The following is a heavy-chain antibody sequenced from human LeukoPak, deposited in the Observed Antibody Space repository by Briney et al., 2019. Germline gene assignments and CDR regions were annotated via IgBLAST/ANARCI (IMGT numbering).Heavy chain of an antibody. D-gene: IGHD1-26*01. CDR1: GGTFSSYT. V-gene: IGHV1-69*02. Sequence: ASVKVSCKASGGTFSSYTISWVRQAPGQGLEWMGRIIPILGIANYAQKFQGRVTITADKSTSTAYMELSGLRSEDTAVYYCARAVGATNYYYYGMDVWGQGTTVTVSS. CDR3: ARAVGATNYYYYGMDV. J-gene: IGHJ6*02. CDR2: IIPILGIA.